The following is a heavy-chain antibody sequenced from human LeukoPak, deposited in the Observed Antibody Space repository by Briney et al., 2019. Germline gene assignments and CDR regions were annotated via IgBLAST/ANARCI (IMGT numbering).Heavy chain of an antibody. CDR2: IYYSGST. CDR1: GGFISSYY. Sequence: PSETLSLTCTVSGGFISSYYWSWIRQPPGKGLEWIGYIYYSGSTNYNPSLKSRVTISVDTSKNQFSLKLSSVTAADTAVYYCARGTPFGDYYYYYMDVWGKGTTVTVSS. J-gene: IGHJ6*03. V-gene: IGHV4-59*01. CDR3: ARGTPFGDYYYYYMDV. D-gene: IGHD2-2*01.